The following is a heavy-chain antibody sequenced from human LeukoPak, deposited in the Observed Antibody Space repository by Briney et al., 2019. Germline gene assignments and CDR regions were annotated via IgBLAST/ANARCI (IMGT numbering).Heavy chain of an antibody. CDR3: ARGYSYGPRGDY. CDR2: INPSGGST. D-gene: IGHD5-18*01. J-gene: IGHJ4*02. Sequence: ASVKVSCKASGYTFTSYDINWVRQATGQGLEWMGIINPSGGSTSYAQRFQGRVTMTRDTSTSTVYMELSSLRSEDTAVYYCARGYSYGPRGDYWGQGTLVTVSS. V-gene: IGHV1-46*01. CDR1: GYTFTSYD.